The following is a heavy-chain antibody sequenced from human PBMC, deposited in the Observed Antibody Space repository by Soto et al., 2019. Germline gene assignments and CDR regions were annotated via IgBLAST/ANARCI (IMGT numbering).Heavy chain of an antibody. Sequence: NPSETLSLTCTVSGGSISSSSYYWGWIRQPPGKGLEWIGSIYYSGSTYYNPSLKSRVTISVDTSKNQFSLKLSSVTAADTAVYYCAASSVRRHWFDPWGQGTLVTVSS. D-gene: IGHD2-2*01. V-gene: IGHV4-39*01. J-gene: IGHJ5*02. CDR1: GGSISSSSYY. CDR2: IYYSGST. CDR3: AASSVRRHWFDP.